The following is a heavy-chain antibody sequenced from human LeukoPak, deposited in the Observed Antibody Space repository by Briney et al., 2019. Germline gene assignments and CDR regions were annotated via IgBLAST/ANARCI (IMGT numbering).Heavy chain of an antibody. J-gene: IGHJ5*02. D-gene: IGHD6-6*01. CDR3: ARAPLEYSSSQDWFDP. V-gene: IGHV1-69*05. CDR1: GGTFSSYA. CDR2: IIPIFGTA. Sequence: ASVKVSCKASGGTFSSYAISWVRQAPGQGLEWMGGIIPIFGTANYAQKFQGRVTITTDESTSTAYMELSSLRSEDTAVYYCARAPLEYSSSQDWFDPWGQGTLVTVSS.